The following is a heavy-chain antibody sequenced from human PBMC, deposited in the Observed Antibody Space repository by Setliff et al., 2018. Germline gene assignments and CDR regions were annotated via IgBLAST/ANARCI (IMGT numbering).Heavy chain of an antibody. V-gene: IGHV1-2*07. J-gene: IGHJ3*02. CDR2: INPDSGVT. Sequence: ASVKVSCKASGYTFTGYYMHWVRQAPGQGLEWMGWINPDSGVTNYTHEFQGRVTMTRDTSISTAYLELSRLRSDDTAVYYCARTSAFDIWGQGTMVTVSS. CDR3: ARTSAFDI. CDR1: GYTFTGYY.